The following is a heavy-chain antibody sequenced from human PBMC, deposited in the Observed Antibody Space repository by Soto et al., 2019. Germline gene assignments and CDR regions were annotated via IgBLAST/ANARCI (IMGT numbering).Heavy chain of an antibody. J-gene: IGHJ4*02. V-gene: IGHV3-30*18. CDR2: ISYDGSNK. Sequence: GGSLRLSCAASGFTFSSYGMHWVRQAPGKGLEWVAVISYDGSNKYYADSVKGRFTISRDNSKNTLYLQMNSLRAEDTAVYYCAKDPRGLYDILTGYPDYWGQGTLVTVSS. CDR3: AKDPRGLYDILTGYPDY. D-gene: IGHD3-9*01. CDR1: GFTFSSYG.